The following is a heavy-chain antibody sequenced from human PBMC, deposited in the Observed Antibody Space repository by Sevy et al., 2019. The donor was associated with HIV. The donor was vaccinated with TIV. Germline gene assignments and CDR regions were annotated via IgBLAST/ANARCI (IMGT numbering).Heavy chain of an antibody. CDR2: ISFYGSNK. J-gene: IGHJ6*02. Sequence: GGSLRLSCAASGFTFGSYDMYWVRQTPGKGLEWVALISFYGSNKEYADSVKGRFTISRDNSKNTVDLQMSSLKPEDTAVYYCAKDAFEVRGVLSSRGMPTYYHAMDLWGQGTTVTVSS. CDR3: AKDAFEVRGVLSSRGMPTYYHAMDL. V-gene: IGHV3-30*18. D-gene: IGHD3-10*01. CDR1: GFTFGSYD.